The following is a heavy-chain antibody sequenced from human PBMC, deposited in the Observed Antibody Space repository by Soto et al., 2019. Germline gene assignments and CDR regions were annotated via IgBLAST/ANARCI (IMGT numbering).Heavy chain of an antibody. CDR1: GGSISSYY. CDR3: ARRAYDFWSGSYYYYMDV. Sequence: SETLSLTCTVSGGSISSYYWSWIRQPPGKGLEWIGYIYYSGSTNYNPSLKSRVTISVDTSKNQFSLKLSSVTAADTAVYYCARRAYDFWSGSYYYYMDVWGKGTTVTVSS. CDR2: IYYSGST. D-gene: IGHD3-3*01. V-gene: IGHV4-59*08. J-gene: IGHJ6*03.